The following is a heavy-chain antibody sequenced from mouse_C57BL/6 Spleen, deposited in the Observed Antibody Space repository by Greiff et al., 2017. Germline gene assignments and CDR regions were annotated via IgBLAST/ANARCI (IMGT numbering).Heavy chain of an antibody. CDR3: ARKIDYSNFYYAMDY. V-gene: IGHV1-19*01. CDR2: INPYNGCT. D-gene: IGHD2-5*01. Sequence: EVQLQQSGPVLVKPGASVKMSCKASGYTFTDYYMNWVKQSHGKSLEWIGVINPYNGCTSYNQKFKGKATLTVDKSSSTAYMELNSLTSEDSAVYYCARKIDYSNFYYAMDYWGQGTSVTVSS. J-gene: IGHJ4*01. CDR1: GYTFTDYY.